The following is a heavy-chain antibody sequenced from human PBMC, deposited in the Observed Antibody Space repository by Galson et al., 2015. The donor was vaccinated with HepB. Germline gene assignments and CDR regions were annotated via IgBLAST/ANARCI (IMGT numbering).Heavy chain of an antibody. V-gene: IGHV5-10-1*01. Sequence: QSGAEVKKPGESLRISCKGSGYSFTSYWISWVRQMPGKGLEWMGRIDPSDSYTNYSPSFQGHVTISADKSISTAYLQWSSLKASDTAMYYCARHYITEQYYYGSGSYYKGWFDPWGQGTLVTVSS. J-gene: IGHJ5*02. CDR2: IDPSDSYT. CDR3: ARHYITEQYYYGSGSYYKGWFDP. CDR1: GYSFTSYW. D-gene: IGHD3-10*01.